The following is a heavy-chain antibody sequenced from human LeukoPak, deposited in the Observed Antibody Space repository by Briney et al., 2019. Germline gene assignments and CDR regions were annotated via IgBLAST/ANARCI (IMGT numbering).Heavy chain of an antibody. CDR1: GYTFTSYG. V-gene: IGHV1-18*01. D-gene: IGHD4-17*01. CDR3: ARGVGYGDYYYYGMDV. CDR2: ISAYNGNT. J-gene: IGHJ6*02. Sequence: ASVKVSRKASGYTFTSYGISWVRQAPGQGLEWMGWISAYNGNTNYAQKLQGRVTMTTDTSTSTAYMELRSLRSDDTAVYYCARGVGYGDYYYYGMDVWGQGTTVTVSS.